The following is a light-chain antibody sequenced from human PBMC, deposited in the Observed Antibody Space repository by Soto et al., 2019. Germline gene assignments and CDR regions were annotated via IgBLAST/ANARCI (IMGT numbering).Light chain of an antibody. CDR3: QQRSNWPLT. Sequence: EIVLTQSPATLPLSPGERATLSCRASQRITTVAWYQQKPGKATRLLIYGLSIRAPGIPTRFTVSGSGTEFTLTITSLQSEDFAVYYCQQRSNWPLTFGQGTRLEI. J-gene: IGKJ5*01. CDR2: GLS. CDR1: QRITT. V-gene: IGKV3-15*01.